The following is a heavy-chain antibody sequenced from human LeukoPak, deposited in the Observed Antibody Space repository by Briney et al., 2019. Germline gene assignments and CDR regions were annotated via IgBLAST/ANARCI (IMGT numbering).Heavy chain of an antibody. Sequence: ASVKVSCKASGYTFTGYYMHWVRQAPGQGLEWMGWINPNNGGTNYAQKFQGRVTMTRDTSISTAYMELSRLRSDDTAVYYCARDWGDGYNFLLRSDYWGQGTLVTVSS. D-gene: IGHD5-24*01. CDR2: INPNNGGT. CDR3: ARDWGDGYNFLLRSDY. CDR1: GYTFTGYY. J-gene: IGHJ4*02. V-gene: IGHV1-2*02.